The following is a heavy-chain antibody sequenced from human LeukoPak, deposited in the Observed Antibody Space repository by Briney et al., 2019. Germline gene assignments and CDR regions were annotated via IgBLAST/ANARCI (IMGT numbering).Heavy chain of an antibody. D-gene: IGHD3-22*01. CDR2: ISSSGSTI. J-gene: IGHJ5*02. V-gene: IGHV3-48*03. CDR3: ARARYYYDSSGYSSNWFDP. Sequence: GGSLRLSCAASGFTFSSYEMNWVRQAPGKGLKWVSYISSSGSTIYYADSGKGRFTISRDNAKNSLYLQMNSLRAEDTAVYYCARARYYYDSSGYSSNWFDPWGQGTLVTVSS. CDR1: GFTFSSYE.